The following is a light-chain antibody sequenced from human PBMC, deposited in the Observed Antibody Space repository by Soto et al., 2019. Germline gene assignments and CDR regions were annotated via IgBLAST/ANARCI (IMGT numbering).Light chain of an antibody. CDR2: DVS. J-gene: IGLJ1*01. CDR3: SSYTTSGTRYV. V-gene: IGLV2-14*03. Sequence: QSVLTQPASVSGSPGQSITISCTGTSSDIGANNYVSWYRHHPGEAPKLMIFDVSYRPSGVSNRFSCSKSGNTASLTISGLQADDESYYYCSSYTTSGTRYVFGTGTKVTVL. CDR1: SSDIGANNY.